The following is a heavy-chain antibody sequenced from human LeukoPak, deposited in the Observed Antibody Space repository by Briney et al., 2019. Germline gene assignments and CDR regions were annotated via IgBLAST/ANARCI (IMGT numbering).Heavy chain of an antibody. D-gene: IGHD3-10*01. CDR3: ARDGGSGSPLGGHYYYGMDV. Sequence: GGSLRLSCAASGFTFSSYAMSWVRQAPEKGLVWVSRIKGDGSMTSYADSVKGRFTISRDNAKNTLYLQMNSLRAEDTAVYYCARDGGSGSPLGGHYYYGMDVWGQGTTVTVSS. CDR1: GFTFSSYA. J-gene: IGHJ6*02. CDR2: IKGDGSMT. V-gene: IGHV3-74*01.